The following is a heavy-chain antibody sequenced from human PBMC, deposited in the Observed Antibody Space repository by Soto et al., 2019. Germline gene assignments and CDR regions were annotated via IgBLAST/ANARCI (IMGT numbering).Heavy chain of an antibody. CDR2: MYYIGTT. Sequence: KASETLSLTCTVSGGSVNSDTYYWSWIRQPPGKALEWIGYMYYIGTTNYNPSLQSRVTISIDTSKNQFSLKLNSVSDADTAVYYCARERWHSSGRYGMDVWGQGTTVTVSS. D-gene: IGHD6-19*01. V-gene: IGHV4-61*01. CDR1: GGSVNSDTYY. J-gene: IGHJ6*02. CDR3: ARERWHSSGRYGMDV.